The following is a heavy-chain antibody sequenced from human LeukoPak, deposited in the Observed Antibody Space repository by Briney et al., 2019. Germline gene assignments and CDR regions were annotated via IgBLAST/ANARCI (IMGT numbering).Heavy chain of an antibody. CDR2: ISAYNGNT. CDR1: GYTFTSYG. Sequence: ASVKVSCKASGYTFTSYGISWVRQAPGQGLEWMGWISAYNGNTNYAQKLQGRVTMTTDTSTSTAYMELRSLRSDDTAVYYCARVDYLDYYYYYMDVWGKGTTVTVSS. V-gene: IGHV1-18*01. D-gene: IGHD5-12*01. J-gene: IGHJ6*03. CDR3: ARVDYLDYYYYYMDV.